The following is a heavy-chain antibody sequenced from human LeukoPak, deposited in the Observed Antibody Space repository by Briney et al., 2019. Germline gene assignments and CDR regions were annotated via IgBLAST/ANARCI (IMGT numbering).Heavy chain of an antibody. CDR2: IYYSGST. D-gene: IGHD2-21*01. J-gene: IGHJ3*02. CDR1: GGSISSYY. CDR3: ARPRDVTSFDAFDI. Sequence: PSETLSLTCTVSGGSISSYYWSWIRQPPGKGLEWIGYIYYSGSTNYNPSLKSRVTISADTSKTQFSLRLSSVTAADTAVYFCARPRDVTSFDAFDIRGQGTLVTVSS. V-gene: IGHV4-59*08.